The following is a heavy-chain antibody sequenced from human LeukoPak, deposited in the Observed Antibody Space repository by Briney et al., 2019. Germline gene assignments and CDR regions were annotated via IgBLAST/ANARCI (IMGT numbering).Heavy chain of an antibody. CDR1: GGSISSYY. CDR2: IYYSGST. V-gene: IGHV4-59*01. D-gene: IGHD3-22*01. Sequence: SETLSLTCTVSGGSISSYYWSWTRQPPGKGLEWIGYIYYSGSTNYNPSLKSRVTISVDTSRNQFSLKLSSVTAADTAVYYCARVSYYDSSGYLAYYYYMDVWGKGTTVTVSS. CDR3: ARVSYYDSSGYLAYYYYMDV. J-gene: IGHJ6*03.